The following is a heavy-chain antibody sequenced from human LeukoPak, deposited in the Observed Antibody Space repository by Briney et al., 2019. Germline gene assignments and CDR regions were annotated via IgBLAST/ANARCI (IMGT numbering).Heavy chain of an antibody. Sequence: GGPLTLTCAASGFTFSSYSMTWVRRAPGKGLEWVSSISSSSSYIYYANSVKGRFTISRDNSKNTVYLQPNSLRVEDTALYYCARGRQRWLQSDAFDIWGLGTTVTVSS. V-gene: IGHV3-21*01. D-gene: IGHD5-24*01. J-gene: IGHJ3*02. CDR1: GFTFSSYS. CDR3: ARGRQRWLQSDAFDI. CDR2: ISSSSSYI.